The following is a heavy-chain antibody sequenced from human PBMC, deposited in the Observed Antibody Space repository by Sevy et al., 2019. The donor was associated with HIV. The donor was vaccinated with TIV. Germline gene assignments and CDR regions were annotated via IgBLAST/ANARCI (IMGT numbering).Heavy chain of an antibody. Sequence: SETLSLTCAVSGYSISSGYYWGWIRQPPGKGLEWIGSIYHSGSTYYNPSLKSRVTISVDTSKNQFSLKLSSVTAADTDVYYCARAPPWGAYYYDSSGPGGYCYYMDLWGKGTTVTVSS. CDR3: ARAPPWGAYYYDSSGPGGYCYYMDL. CDR1: GYSISSGYY. D-gene: IGHD3-22*01. J-gene: IGHJ6*03. V-gene: IGHV4-38-2*01. CDR2: IYHSGST.